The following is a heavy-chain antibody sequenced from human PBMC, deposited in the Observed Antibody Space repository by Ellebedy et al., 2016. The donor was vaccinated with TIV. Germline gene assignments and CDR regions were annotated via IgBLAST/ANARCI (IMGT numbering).Heavy chain of an antibody. V-gene: IGHV3-7*03. CDR3: ATDRGYFTFDY. Sequence: PGGSLRLSCATSGFTFSPYWMARVRQAPGKGLEWVANIKEDGSQTYYVGSVKGRFTISRDNAKNSLYLQMNSLRADDTAVYYCATDRGYFTFDYWGQGSLITVSS. CDR1: GFTFSPYW. D-gene: IGHD3-9*01. J-gene: IGHJ4*02. CDR2: IKEDGSQT.